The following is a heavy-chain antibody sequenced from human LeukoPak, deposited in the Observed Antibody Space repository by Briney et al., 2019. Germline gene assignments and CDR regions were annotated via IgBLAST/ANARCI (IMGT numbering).Heavy chain of an antibody. CDR3: TSPRGYYLGY. Sequence: GGSLRPSCAASGLTFSGSAMHWVRQASGKGLEWVGRIRSKANSYATAYAASVKGRFTISRDDSKNTAYLQMNSLKTEDTAVYYCTSPRGYYLGYWGQGTLVTVSS. J-gene: IGHJ4*02. CDR2: IRSKANSYAT. V-gene: IGHV3-73*01. CDR1: GLTFSGSA. D-gene: IGHD3-10*01.